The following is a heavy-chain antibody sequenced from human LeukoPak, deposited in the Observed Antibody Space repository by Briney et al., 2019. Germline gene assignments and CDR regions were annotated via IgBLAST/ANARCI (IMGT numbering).Heavy chain of an antibody. CDR3: ASASNFWSGYSPFDY. CDR2: MNPNSGNT. CDR1: GYTFTSYD. Sequence: ASVKVSCKASGYTFTSYDINWVRQATGQGLEWMGWMNPNSGNTGYAQKFQGRVTMTRNTSISTAYMELSSLRSDDTAVYYCASASNFWSGYSPFDYWGQGTLVTVSS. J-gene: IGHJ4*02. D-gene: IGHD3-3*01. V-gene: IGHV1-8*01.